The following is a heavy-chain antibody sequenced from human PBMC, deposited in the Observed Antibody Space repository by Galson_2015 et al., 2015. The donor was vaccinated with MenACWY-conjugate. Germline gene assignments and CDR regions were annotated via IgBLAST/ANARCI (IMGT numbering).Heavy chain of an antibody. CDR2: ISSSSSII. Sequence: SLRLSCAASGFTFNSYRMNWVRQAPGKGLEWVSYISSSSSIIYYADSVKGRFTISRDNAKNSLYLQMNSLRAEDTAVYYCARDARVGDTLTPGHWGQGSLVTVSS. V-gene: IGHV3-48*04. CDR1: GFTFNSYR. D-gene: IGHD1-26*01. J-gene: IGHJ4*02. CDR3: ARDARVGDTLTPGH.